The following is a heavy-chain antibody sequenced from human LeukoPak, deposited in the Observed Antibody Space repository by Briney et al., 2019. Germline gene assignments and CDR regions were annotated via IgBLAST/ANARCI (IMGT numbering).Heavy chain of an antibody. J-gene: IGHJ5*02. Sequence: PGRSLRLSCAASGFTFSGYGMHWVRQAPGKGLEWVAVISYDGSNKYYADSVKGRFTISRDNSKNTLYLQMNSLRAEDTAVYYCAKDSFATVTNWFDPWGQGTLVTVSS. CDR2: ISYDGSNK. D-gene: IGHD4-17*01. V-gene: IGHV3-30*18. CDR3: AKDSFATVTNWFDP. CDR1: GFTFSGYG.